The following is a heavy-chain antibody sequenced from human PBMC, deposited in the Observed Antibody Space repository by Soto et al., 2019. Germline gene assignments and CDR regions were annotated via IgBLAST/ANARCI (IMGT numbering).Heavy chain of an antibody. J-gene: IGHJ4*02. CDR3: ARGATVTHYDY. Sequence: SETLSLTCTVSGVSVSSGSFYWAWIRQPPGKGLEWIGFGSYSGTTNYKPSLKSRVTISVDTSRSQISLKVSSLTAADTAVYYCARGATVTHYDYWGQGAMVT. V-gene: IGHV4-61*01. D-gene: IGHD4-17*01. CDR1: GVSVSSGSFY. CDR2: GSYSGTT.